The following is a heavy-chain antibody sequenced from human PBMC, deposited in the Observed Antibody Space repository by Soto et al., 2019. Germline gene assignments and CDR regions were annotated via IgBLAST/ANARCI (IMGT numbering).Heavy chain of an antibody. CDR1: GFTFSSYG. J-gene: IGHJ4*02. Sequence: GSLRLSCAASGFTFSSYGMHWVRQAPGKGLEWVAVIWYDGSNKYYADSVKGRFTISRDNSKNTLYLQMNSLRAEDTAVYYCARALSDYYDSSGYPSGYWGQGTLVTVSS. CDR3: ARALSDYYDSSGYPSGY. CDR2: IWYDGSNK. D-gene: IGHD3-22*01. V-gene: IGHV3-33*01.